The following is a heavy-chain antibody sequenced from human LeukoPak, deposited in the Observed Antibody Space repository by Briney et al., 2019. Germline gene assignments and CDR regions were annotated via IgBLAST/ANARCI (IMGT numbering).Heavy chain of an antibody. CDR2: IVVGSGNT. D-gene: IGHD3-3*01. V-gene: IGHV1-58*01. CDR3: AAALGFLEWSLD. CDR1: GFTFTSSA. J-gene: IGHJ4*02. Sequence: ASVKVSCKASGFTFTSSAVQWVRQAREQRFEWIGWIVVGSGNTNYAQKFQERVTITRDMSTSTAYMELSSLRSEDTAVYYCAAALGFLEWSLDWGQGTLVTVSS.